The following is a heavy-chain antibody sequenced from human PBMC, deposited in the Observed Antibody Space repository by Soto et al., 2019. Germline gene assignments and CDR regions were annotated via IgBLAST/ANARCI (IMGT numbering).Heavy chain of an antibody. D-gene: IGHD6-13*01. CDR3: ARTSRGMAATEGKWFDP. V-gene: IGHV4-31*03. Sequence: PSETLSLTCSVSGGSISTGGYYWSWIRQFPGKGLEWIGYIFYSGSTFYNPSLKSRVTISVDTSKNQFSLNLTSVTAADTAVFYCARTSRGMAATEGKWFDPWGQGTLVTVSS. CDR2: IFYSGST. CDR1: GGSISTGGYY. J-gene: IGHJ5*02.